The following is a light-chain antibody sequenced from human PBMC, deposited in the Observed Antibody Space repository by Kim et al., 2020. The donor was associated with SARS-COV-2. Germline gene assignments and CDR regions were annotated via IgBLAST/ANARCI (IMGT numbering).Light chain of an antibody. J-gene: IGKJ2*01. CDR2: RAS. CDR1: ESIANF. Sequence: SASVGDRVAILCRASESIANFLYWYQQNPGKSPTLQISRASSLQSWVPSRFTGSGSGTDFTITISDLQPEDFAIYYCQQTYDAPPTFGQGTKLDIK. CDR3: QQTYDAPPT. V-gene: IGKV1-39*01.